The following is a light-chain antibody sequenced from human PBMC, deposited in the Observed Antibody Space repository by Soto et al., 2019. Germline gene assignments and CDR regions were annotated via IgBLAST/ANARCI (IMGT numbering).Light chain of an antibody. V-gene: IGLV2-14*01. Sequence: QSVLTQPDSVSGSPGQSITISCTGTSSDVGTYNYVSWYQLHPGKAPKLMVYEVSNRPSGVSNRFSGSKSGNTASLTISGLQAEGEADYHCSSYTSSSTYVFGTGTKVTVL. CDR3: SSYTSSSTYV. CDR1: SSDVGTYNY. J-gene: IGLJ1*01. CDR2: EVS.